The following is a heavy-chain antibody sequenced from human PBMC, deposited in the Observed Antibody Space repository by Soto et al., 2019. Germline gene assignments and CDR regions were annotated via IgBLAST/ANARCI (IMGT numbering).Heavy chain of an antibody. J-gene: IGHJ6*03. V-gene: IGHV3-23*01. Sequence: EVQLLESGGGLVQPGGSLRLSCAASGFTFSSYAMSWVRQAPGKGLEWVSAISGSGGSTYYADSVKGRFTISRDNSKNTLYLQMNSLRAEDTAVYYCAKAFPGYWSSTSCKGYYYMDVWGKGTTVTVSS. CDR1: GFTFSSYA. D-gene: IGHD2-2*01. CDR2: ISGSGGST. CDR3: AKAFPGYWSSTSCKGYYYMDV.